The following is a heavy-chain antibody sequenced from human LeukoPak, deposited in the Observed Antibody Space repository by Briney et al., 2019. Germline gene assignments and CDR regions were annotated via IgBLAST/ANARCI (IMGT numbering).Heavy chain of an antibody. J-gene: IGHJ4*02. V-gene: IGHV1-18*01. CDR2: ISAYNGNT. CDR3: ARVSVVITNYDY. D-gene: IGHD3-22*01. Sequence: ASVKVSCKASGYTFTSYGISWVRQAPGQGPEWMGWISAYNGNTNYAQKLQGRVTMTTDTSTSTAYMELRSLRSDDTAVYYCARVSVVITNYDYWGQGTLVTVSS. CDR1: GYTFTSYG.